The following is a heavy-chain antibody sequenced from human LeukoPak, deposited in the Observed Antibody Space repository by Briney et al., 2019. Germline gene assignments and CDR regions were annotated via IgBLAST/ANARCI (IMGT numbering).Heavy chain of an antibody. CDR3: ARDMHASTVVTPVFDS. D-gene: IGHD4-23*01. J-gene: IGHJ4*02. CDR2: IYYSGST. V-gene: IGHV4-30-4*01. CDR1: GGSISSGDYY. Sequence: PSQTLSLTCTVSGGSISSGDYYWSWIRQPPGKGLEWIGYIYYSGSTYYNPSLKSRVTISVDTSKNQFSLKLSSVIAADTAVYYCARDMHASTVVTPVFDSWGQGTLVTVSS.